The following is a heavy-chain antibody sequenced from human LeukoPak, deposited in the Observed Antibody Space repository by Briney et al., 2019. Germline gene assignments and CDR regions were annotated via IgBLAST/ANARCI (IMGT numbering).Heavy chain of an antibody. Sequence: PSETLSLTCTVAGGSISSSSYYWGWIRQPPGKGLEWIGSIYYSGSTYYNPSLKSRVTISVDTSKNQFSLKLSSVTAADTAVYYCARHPSRWLATYYFDYWGQGTLVTVSS. CDR1: GGSISSSSYY. CDR2: IYYSGST. D-gene: IGHD6-19*01. CDR3: ARHPSRWLATYYFDY. J-gene: IGHJ4*02. V-gene: IGHV4-39*01.